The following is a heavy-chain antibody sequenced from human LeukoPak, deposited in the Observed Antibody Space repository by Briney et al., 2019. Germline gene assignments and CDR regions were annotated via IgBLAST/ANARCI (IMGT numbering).Heavy chain of an antibody. D-gene: IGHD2-2*01. J-gene: IGHJ5*02. CDR1: GGSFSGYY. Sequence: SETLSLTCAVYGGSFSGYYWSWIRQPPGKGLKWIGEINHSGSTNYNPSLKGRVTISVDTSENQFSLKLSSVTAADTAVYYCARNHCSSTSCYPFDPWGQGTLVTVSS. CDR3: ARNHCSSTSCYPFDP. V-gene: IGHV4-34*01. CDR2: INHSGST.